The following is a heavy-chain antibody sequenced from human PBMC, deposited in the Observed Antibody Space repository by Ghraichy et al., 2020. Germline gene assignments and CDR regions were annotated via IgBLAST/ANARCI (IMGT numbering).Heavy chain of an antibody. Sequence: SVKVSCKASGGTFSSYAISWVRQAPGQGLEWMGGIIPIFGTANYAQKFQGRVTITADESTSTAYMELSSLRSEDTAVYYCASDERGKNTFDPWGQGTLVTVSS. V-gene: IGHV1-69*13. J-gene: IGHJ5*02. CDR3: ASDERGKNTFDP. CDR2: IIPIFGTA. CDR1: GGTFSSYA.